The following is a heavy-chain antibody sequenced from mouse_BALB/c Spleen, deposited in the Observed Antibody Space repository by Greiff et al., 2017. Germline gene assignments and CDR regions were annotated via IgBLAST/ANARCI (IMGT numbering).Heavy chain of an antibody. CDR1: GYSITSGYS. CDR3: ARYHYRYDGYWYFDV. D-gene: IGHD2-14*01. J-gene: IGHJ1*01. CDR2: IHYSGST. Sequence: EVKLQESGPDLVKPSQSLSLTCTVTGYSITSGYSWHWIRQFPGNKLEWMGYIHYSGSTNYNPSLKSRISITQDTSKNQFFLQLNSVTTEDTATYYCARYHYRYDGYWYFDVWGAGTTVTVSS. V-gene: IGHV3-1*02.